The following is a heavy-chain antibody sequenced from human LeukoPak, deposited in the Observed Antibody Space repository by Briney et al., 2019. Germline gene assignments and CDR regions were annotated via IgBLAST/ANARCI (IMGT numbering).Heavy chain of an antibody. CDR1: GGSFSGYY. D-gene: IGHD3-10*01. Sequence: SETLSLTCAVYGGSFSGYYWSWIRQPPGKGLEWIGEINHSGSTNYNPSLKSRVTISVDTSKNQFSLKLSSVTAADTAVYYCARVSRIWFGKSGVWFDPWGQGTLVTVSS. V-gene: IGHV4-34*01. J-gene: IGHJ5*02. CDR3: ARVSRIWFGKSGVWFDP. CDR2: INHSGST.